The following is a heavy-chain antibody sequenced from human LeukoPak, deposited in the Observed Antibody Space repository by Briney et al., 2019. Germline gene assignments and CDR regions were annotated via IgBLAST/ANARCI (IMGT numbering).Heavy chain of an antibody. CDR3: ARGVEYYDSSGYYDY. Sequence: GGSLRLSCAASGFTFSSYSMNWVRQAPGKGLEWVSSISSSSYIYYADSVKGRFTISRDNAKNSLYLQMNSLRAEDTAVYYCARGVEYYDSSGYYDYWGQGTLVTVSS. CDR1: GFTFSSYS. V-gene: IGHV3-21*01. CDR2: ISSSSYI. J-gene: IGHJ4*02. D-gene: IGHD3-22*01.